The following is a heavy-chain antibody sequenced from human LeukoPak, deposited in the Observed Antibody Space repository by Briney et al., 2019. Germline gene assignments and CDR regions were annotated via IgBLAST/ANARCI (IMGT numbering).Heavy chain of an antibody. D-gene: IGHD3-22*01. Sequence: SGTLSPTCAVSGGSISSSYWWSWVRQPPGQGLEWIGEVYHSGSTNYNPSLKTRVTISVDTSKNQFSLKLSSVTAADTAVYYCVNLDYDRAFDIWGQGTMVTVSS. V-gene: IGHV4-4*02. CDR3: VNLDYDRAFDI. CDR1: GGSISSSYW. J-gene: IGHJ3*02. CDR2: VYHSGST.